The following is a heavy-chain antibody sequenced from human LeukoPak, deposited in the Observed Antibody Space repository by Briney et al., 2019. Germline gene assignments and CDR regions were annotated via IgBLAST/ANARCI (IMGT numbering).Heavy chain of an antibody. J-gene: IGHJ4*02. D-gene: IGHD4-11*01. Sequence: SETLSLTCTVSGYSISSGYYWGWIRQPPGKGLEWIGSIYHSGSTYYNPSLKSRVTMSVDTSKNQFSLKLSSVTAADTAVNYCARSSNPTAFDYWGQGTLVTVSS. CDR1: GYSISSGYY. V-gene: IGHV4-38-2*02. CDR2: IYHSGST. CDR3: ARSSNPTAFDY.